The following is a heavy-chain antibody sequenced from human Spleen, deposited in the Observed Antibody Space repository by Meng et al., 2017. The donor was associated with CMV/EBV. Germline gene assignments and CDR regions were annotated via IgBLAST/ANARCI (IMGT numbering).Heavy chain of an antibody. CDR3: ARDLDYYGSGTSNWFDP. J-gene: IGHJ5*02. V-gene: IGHV4-30-4*08. CDR1: GGSITSGNYY. D-gene: IGHD3-10*01. Sequence: SETLSLTCTVSGGSITSGNYYWSWIRQPPGKGLEWIGYVFYSGSTYCNPSLKSRVAVSVDTSKNQFSLKLSSVTAADTAVYYCARDLDYYGSGTSNWFDPWGQGTLVTVSS. CDR2: VFYSGST.